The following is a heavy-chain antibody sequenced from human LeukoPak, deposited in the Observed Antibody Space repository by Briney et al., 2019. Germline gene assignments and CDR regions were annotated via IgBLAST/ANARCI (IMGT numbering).Heavy chain of an antibody. Sequence: GGSLRLSCAASGFTFSSSAMSWVRQAPGKGLEWVSAISGSGGSTYYADSVKGRFTISRDNSKNTLYLQMNSLRAEDTAVYYCAKMYYDYVWGSYRQNFDYWGQGTLVTVSS. CDR3: AKMYYDYVWGSYRQNFDY. V-gene: IGHV3-23*01. CDR1: GFTFSSSA. D-gene: IGHD3-16*02. J-gene: IGHJ4*02. CDR2: ISGSGGST.